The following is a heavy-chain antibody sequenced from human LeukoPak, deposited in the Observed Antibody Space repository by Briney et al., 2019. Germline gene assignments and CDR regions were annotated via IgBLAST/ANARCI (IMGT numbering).Heavy chain of an antibody. Sequence: PSETLSLTCTVSGGSISSYYWSWIRQPPGKGLEWIGYIYYSGSTNYNPSLKSRVTISVDTSKNQFSLKLGSVTAADTAVYYCASYDILTGFDYWGQGTLVTVSS. CDR3: ASYDILTGFDY. CDR2: IYYSGST. V-gene: IGHV4-59*01. J-gene: IGHJ4*02. CDR1: GGSISSYY. D-gene: IGHD3-9*01.